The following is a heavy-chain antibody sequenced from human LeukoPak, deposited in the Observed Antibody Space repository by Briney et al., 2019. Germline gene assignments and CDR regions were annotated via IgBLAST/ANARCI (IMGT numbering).Heavy chain of an antibody. CDR3: AKLLAVTNSYYFNY. CDR2: ISGSGSVGST. V-gene: IGHV3-23*01. D-gene: IGHD6-19*01. J-gene: IGHJ4*02. CDR1: GFTFSSYA. Sequence: GGSLRLSCAASGFTFSSYAMSWVRQAPGKGLGRGSPISGSGSVGSTFYADSVEGRFTISRDNSRDTLYLQMTSLRAEATDVYYCAKLLAVTNSYYFNYWGQGTLVTVSS.